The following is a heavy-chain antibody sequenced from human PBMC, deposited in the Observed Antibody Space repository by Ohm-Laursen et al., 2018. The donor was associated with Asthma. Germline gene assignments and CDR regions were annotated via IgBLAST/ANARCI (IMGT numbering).Heavy chain of an antibody. V-gene: IGHV3-48*02. Sequence: SLRLSCAASGFTFSSYSMNWVRQAPGKGLEWVSYISSSSSTIYYADSVKGRFTISRDNAKNSLYLQMNSLRDEDTAVYYCAREDFWSGNPYYGMDVWGQGTTVTVSS. CDR2: ISSSSSTI. CDR1: GFTFSSYS. D-gene: IGHD3-3*01. CDR3: AREDFWSGNPYYGMDV. J-gene: IGHJ6*02.